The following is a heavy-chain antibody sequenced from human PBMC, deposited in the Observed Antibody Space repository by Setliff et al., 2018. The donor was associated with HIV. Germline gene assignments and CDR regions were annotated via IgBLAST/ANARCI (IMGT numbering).Heavy chain of an antibody. CDR2: IYTSGST. Sequence: PSETLSLTCTVSGGSISSYYWSWIRQPPGKGLEWIGYIYTSGSTNYNPSLKSRVTISVDTSKNQFSLKLSSVTAADTAVYYCARESMLRGLRHAVDIWGQGTMVTVSS. V-gene: IGHV4-4*08. CDR3: ARESMLRGLRHAVDI. D-gene: IGHD3-10*01. J-gene: IGHJ3*02. CDR1: GGSISSYY.